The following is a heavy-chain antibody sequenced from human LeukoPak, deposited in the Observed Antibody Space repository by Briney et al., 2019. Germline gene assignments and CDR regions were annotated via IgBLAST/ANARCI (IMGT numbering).Heavy chain of an antibody. D-gene: IGHD3-22*01. Sequence: SETLSLTCSVSADSVSRSDSYWDWIRQPPGKGLEWIGTIYYSGRTYYSPSRKSRVTLSVDTSSNQFSLNLRSVTAADTAVYYCARRRYYDGSGYLEWGQGTLLSVSS. J-gene: IGHJ1*01. V-gene: IGHV4-39*01. CDR2: IYYSGRT. CDR3: ARRRYYDGSGYLE. CDR1: ADSVSRSDSY.